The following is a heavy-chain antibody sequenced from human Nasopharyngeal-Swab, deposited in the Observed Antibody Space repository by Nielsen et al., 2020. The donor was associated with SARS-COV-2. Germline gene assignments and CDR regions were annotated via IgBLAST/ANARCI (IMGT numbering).Heavy chain of an antibody. CDR1: GYTFTSYY. Sequence: ASVKASCKASGYTFTSYYMHWVRQAPGQGLEWMGIINPSGSTTYSEKFQGRVTMTSDTSTSTVYMELSSLRSEDTAVYYCARELSPYYDFWSGWLDYWGQGILVTVSS. J-gene: IGHJ4*02. CDR3: ARELSPYYDFWSGWLDY. D-gene: IGHD3-3*01. V-gene: IGHV1-46*01. CDR2: INPSGST.